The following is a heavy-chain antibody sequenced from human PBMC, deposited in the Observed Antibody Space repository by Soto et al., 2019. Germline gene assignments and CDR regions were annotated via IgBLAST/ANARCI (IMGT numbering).Heavy chain of an antibody. J-gene: IGHJ4*02. Sequence: GGSLRLSCAASGFTFSSYWMHWVRQAPGKGLVWVSRINSDGSSTSYADSVKGRFTISRDNAKNTLYLQMNSLRAEDTAVYYCARPRPYCGGDCPDSWGQGTPVTVSS. CDR1: GFTFSSYW. D-gene: IGHD2-21*02. CDR3: ARPRPYCGGDCPDS. CDR2: INSDGSST. V-gene: IGHV3-74*01.